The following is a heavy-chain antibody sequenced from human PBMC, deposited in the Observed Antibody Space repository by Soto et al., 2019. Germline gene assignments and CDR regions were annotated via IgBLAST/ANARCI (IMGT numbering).Heavy chain of an antibody. V-gene: IGHV4-34*01. Sequence: KPXGTLSLTCAVDCGCFIGYDWSWIRQPPGKGLEWIGEINHSGSTNYNPSLKSRVTISVDTSKNQFSLKLSSVTAADTAVYYCARDTVLLWFGESSTRWFDPWGQGTLVTVSS. CDR2: INHSGST. D-gene: IGHD3-10*01. CDR3: ARDTVLLWFGESSTRWFDP. CDR1: CGCFIGYD. J-gene: IGHJ5*02.